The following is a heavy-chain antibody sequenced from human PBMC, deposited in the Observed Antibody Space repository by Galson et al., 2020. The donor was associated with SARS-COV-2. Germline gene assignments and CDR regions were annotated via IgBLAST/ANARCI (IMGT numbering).Heavy chain of an antibody. V-gene: IGHV5-51*01. CDR2: IYPGDSDT. D-gene: IGHD2-15*01. Sequence: GESLKISCKASGYSFTSYWIGWVRQMPGKGLEWMGVIYPGDSDTRYSPSFQGQVTISADRSISTAYLQWSSLKASDTAMYYCAKEIWVGNYYYGMDVWGQGTTVTVSS. J-gene: IGHJ6*02. CDR3: AKEIWVGNYYYGMDV. CDR1: GYSFTSYW.